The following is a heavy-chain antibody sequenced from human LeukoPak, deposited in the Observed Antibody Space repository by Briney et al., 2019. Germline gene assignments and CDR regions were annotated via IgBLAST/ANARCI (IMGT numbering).Heavy chain of an antibody. Sequence: SETLSLTCAVYGGSFSGYYWSWIRQPPGKGLELIGEIDHSGSTNYNPSLKSRVTISVDTSKNQFSLKLSSVTAADTAVYYCAARHCSSTSCYKQRLNNFDYWGQGTLVTVSS. V-gene: IGHV4-34*01. CDR2: IDHSGST. CDR3: AARHCSSTSCYKQRLNNFDY. CDR1: GGSFSGYY. D-gene: IGHD2-2*02. J-gene: IGHJ4*02.